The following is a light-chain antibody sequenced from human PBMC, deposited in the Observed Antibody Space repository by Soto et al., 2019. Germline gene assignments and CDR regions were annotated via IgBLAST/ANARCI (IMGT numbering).Light chain of an antibody. V-gene: IGKV3-15*01. J-gene: IGKJ1*01. CDR2: GAS. Sequence: EIVMTQSPATLSVSPGERATLSCRASQSVSSNLAWYQQKPGQAPRLLIYGASTRATGIPARFSGSGSGTEFTLTISSLQSEDFAVYYCPQYNNWPGFGQGTKVDIK. CDR1: QSVSSN. CDR3: PQYNNWPG.